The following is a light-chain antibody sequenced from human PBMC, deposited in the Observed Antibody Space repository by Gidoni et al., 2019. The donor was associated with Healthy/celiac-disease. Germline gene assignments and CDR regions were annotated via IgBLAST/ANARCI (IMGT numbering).Light chain of an antibody. CDR1: QSVSSC. J-gene: IGKJ2*01. CDR3: QQRSNWPYT. CDR2: DAS. Sequence: EIVLTQSPATLSLSPGERATLSCRACQSVSSCVAWYQQKPGQAPRLLIYDASNRATGIPARFSGSGSGTDFTLPTSRLEPDDFAVYYCQQRSNWPYTFXXXTKLEIK. V-gene: IGKV3-11*01.